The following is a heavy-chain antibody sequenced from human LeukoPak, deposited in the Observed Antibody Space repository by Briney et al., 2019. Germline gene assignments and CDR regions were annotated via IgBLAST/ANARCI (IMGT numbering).Heavy chain of an antibody. J-gene: IGHJ4*02. CDR1: GFTFSSYE. V-gene: IGHV3-48*03. Sequence: GGSLRLSCAASGFTFSSYEMNWVRQAPGKGLEWVSYISSSGSTIYYADSVKGRFTISRDNAKNSLYLQMNSLRAEDTAVYYCASLEESYDYVWGSYRYFGRPSWGQGTLVTVSS. CDR2: ISSSGSTI. CDR3: ASLEESYDYVWGSYRYFGRPS. D-gene: IGHD3-16*02.